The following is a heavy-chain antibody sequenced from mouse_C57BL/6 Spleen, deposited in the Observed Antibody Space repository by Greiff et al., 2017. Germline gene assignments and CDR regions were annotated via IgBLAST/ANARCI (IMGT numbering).Heavy chain of an antibody. D-gene: IGHD1-1*01. Sequence: VQLKQSGTVLARPGASVKMSCKTSGYTFTSYWMHWVKQRPGQGLEWIGAIYPGNSDTSYNQKFKGKAKLTAVTSASTAYMELSSLTNEDSAVYYCTTTVVAPHWYFDVWGTGTTVTVSS. V-gene: IGHV1-5*01. CDR2: IYPGNSDT. J-gene: IGHJ1*03. CDR3: TTTVVAPHWYFDV. CDR1: GYTFTSYW.